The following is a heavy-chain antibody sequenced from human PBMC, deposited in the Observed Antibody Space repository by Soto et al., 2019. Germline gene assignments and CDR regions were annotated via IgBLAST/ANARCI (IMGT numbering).Heavy chain of an antibody. V-gene: IGHV4-59*11. Sequence: SSETLSLTCTVSGGSLSNHYWTWIRQSPGKGLEWIGSIYYRVNTNYNPSLDSRVTMTVDTSKNEFSLQLTSMTTADTAVYYCARGLLEVYGGDLDYWGQGILVTVSS. CDR2: IYYRVNT. CDR1: GGSLSNHY. D-gene: IGHD4-17*01. J-gene: IGHJ4*02. CDR3: ARGLLEVYGGDLDY.